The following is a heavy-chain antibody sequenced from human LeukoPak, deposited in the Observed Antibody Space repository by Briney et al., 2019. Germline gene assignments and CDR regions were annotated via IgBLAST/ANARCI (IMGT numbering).Heavy chain of an antibody. D-gene: IGHD6-13*01. CDR3: ARDLGWGSSSWYKGLDFDY. J-gene: IGHJ4*02. V-gene: IGHV1-69*04. CDR1: GYTFTSYA. CDR2: IIPILGIA. Sequence: ASVKVSCKASGYTFTSYAISWVRQAPGQGLEWMGRIIPILGIANYAQKFQGRATITADRSTSTAYMELSSLRSEDTAVYYCARDLGWGSSSWYKGLDFDYWGQGTLVTVSS.